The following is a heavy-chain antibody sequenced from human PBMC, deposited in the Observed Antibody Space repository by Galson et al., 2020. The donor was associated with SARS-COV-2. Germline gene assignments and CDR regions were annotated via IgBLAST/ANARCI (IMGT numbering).Heavy chain of an antibody. CDR1: GYSFTSYW. D-gene: IGHD2-15*01. V-gene: IGHV5-51*01. CDR3: ARRGRLGYCSGGSCYTGMDV. CDR2: IYPGYSDT. Sequence: GESLKISCKGSGYSFTSYWIGWVRQMPGKGLEWMGIIYPGYSDTRYSPSFQGQVTISADKSISTAYLQWSSLKASDTAMYYCARRGRLGYCSGGSCYTGMDVWGQGTTVTVSS. J-gene: IGHJ6*02.